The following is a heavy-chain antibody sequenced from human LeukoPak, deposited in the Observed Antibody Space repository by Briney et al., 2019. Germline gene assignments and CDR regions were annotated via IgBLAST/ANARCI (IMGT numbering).Heavy chain of an antibody. CDR2: ISSSSSYI. CDR3: ARDFYSSGCKGD. J-gene: IGHJ4*02. V-gene: IGHV3-21*01. CDR1: GFTFSSYS. D-gene: IGHD6-19*01. Sequence: GGSLRLSCAASGFTFSSYSMNWVRQAPGKGLEWVSSISSSSSYIYYADSVKGRFTIPRDNAKNSLYLQMNSLRAEDTAVYRCARDFYSSGCKGDWGQGTLVTVSS.